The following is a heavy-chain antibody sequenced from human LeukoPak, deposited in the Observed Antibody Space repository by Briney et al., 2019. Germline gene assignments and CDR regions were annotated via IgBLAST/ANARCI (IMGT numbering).Heavy chain of an antibody. V-gene: IGHV4-61*02. CDR3: ARVPRGSTVGTLPYFYYYMDV. CDR2: IYNSWTT. D-gene: IGHD1-26*01. J-gene: IGHJ6*03. Sequence: SETLSLTCTVSGDSVSSGSNYWSWIRQPAGKGLEWIGRIYNSWTTNYNPSLKSRVTISVDTSKNQFSLKLSSVTAADTAVYYCARVPRGSTVGTLPYFYYYMDVWGKGTTVTVSS. CDR1: GDSVSSGSNY.